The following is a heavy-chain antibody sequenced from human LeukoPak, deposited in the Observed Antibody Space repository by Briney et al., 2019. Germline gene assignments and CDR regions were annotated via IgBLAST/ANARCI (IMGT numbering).Heavy chain of an antibody. CDR3: ARGSVYALYDSSGYYPY. V-gene: IGHV3-11*01. D-gene: IGHD3-22*01. CDR1: GFTFSDYY. J-gene: IGHJ4*02. Sequence: GGSLRLSCAASGFTFSDYYMSWIRQAPGKGLEWVSYISSSGSTIYYADSVKGRFTISRDNAKNSLYLQMNSLRAEDTAVYYYARGSVYALYDSSGYYPYWGQGTLVTVSS. CDR2: ISSSGSTI.